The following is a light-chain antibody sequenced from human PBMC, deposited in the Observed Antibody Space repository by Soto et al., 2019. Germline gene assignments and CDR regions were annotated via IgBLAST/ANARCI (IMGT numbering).Light chain of an antibody. Sequence: EILMTQSPATRPVSPGERASLSCGASQSVGNNLAWYRQKHGQAPRLLVYGASSRATGIADRSSSGGSWTNYILTISRLEPEDFSVYYCQQYGSSPQWTFGQGTKVDIK. CDR1: QSVGNN. V-gene: IGKV3-20*01. J-gene: IGKJ1*01. CDR3: QQYGSSPQWT. CDR2: GAS.